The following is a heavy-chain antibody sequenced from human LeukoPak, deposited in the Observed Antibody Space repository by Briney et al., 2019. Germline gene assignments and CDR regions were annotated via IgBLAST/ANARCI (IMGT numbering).Heavy chain of an antibody. D-gene: IGHD4-4*01. Sequence: PGGSLRLSCAASGFTFSSYSMNWVRQAPGKGLEWVANIRQDGSEKYFVDSVKGRFTISRDNAKNSLYLQMNSLRAEDTAVYYCAGSNSLDYYYGMDVWGQGTTVTVSS. J-gene: IGHJ6*02. CDR2: IRQDGSEK. V-gene: IGHV3-7*01. CDR3: AGSNSLDYYYGMDV. CDR1: GFTFSSYS.